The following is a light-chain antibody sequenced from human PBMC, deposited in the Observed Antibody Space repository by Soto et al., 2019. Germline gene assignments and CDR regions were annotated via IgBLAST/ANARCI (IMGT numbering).Light chain of an antibody. CDR3: CSYAGSSTL. J-gene: IGLJ2*01. V-gene: IGLV2-23*01. CDR1: SSDVGSYNL. Sequence: QSALTQPASVSGSPGQSITISGTGTSSDVGSYNLVSWYQQHPGKAPKLMIYEGSKRPSGVSNRFSGSKSGNTASLTISGLQAEDEADYYCCSYAGSSTLFGGGTKLTV. CDR2: EGS.